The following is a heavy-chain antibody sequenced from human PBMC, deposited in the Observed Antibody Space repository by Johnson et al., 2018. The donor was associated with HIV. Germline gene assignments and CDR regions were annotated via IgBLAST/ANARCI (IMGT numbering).Heavy chain of an antibody. CDR2: ISSSGSTI. Sequence: QVQLVESGGGLVKPGGSLRLSCAASGFTFSDYYMSWIRQAPGKGLEWVSYISSSGSTIYYAASVKGLFIISRDNAKKSLYLQMNSLRAEATAVYYCATRDPTYRPGAFDLWGQGTMVTVSS. J-gene: IGHJ3*01. CDR1: GFTFSDYY. CDR3: ATRDPTYRPGAFDL. D-gene: IGHD1-14*01. V-gene: IGHV3-11*04.